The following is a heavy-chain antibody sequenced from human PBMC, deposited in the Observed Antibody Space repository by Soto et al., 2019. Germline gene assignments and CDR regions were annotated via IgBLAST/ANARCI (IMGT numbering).Heavy chain of an antibody. CDR1: GYTFTSYY. CDR3: ARGSVGSTYYFDD. Sequence: QVQLVQSGAEVKKPGASVKVSCKASGYTFTSYYMHWMRQAPGQGLEWMGIINPSGGSTSYAQKIDGRVTRTMETSTSTVYMELSSLRSDDTAVYYCARGSVGSTYYFDDWGQGPLVTVSS. J-gene: IGHJ4*02. CDR2: INPSGGST. D-gene: IGHD2-2*01. V-gene: IGHV1-46*01.